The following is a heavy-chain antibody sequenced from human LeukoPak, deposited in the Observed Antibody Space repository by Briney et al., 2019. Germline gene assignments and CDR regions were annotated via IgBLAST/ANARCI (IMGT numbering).Heavy chain of an antibody. V-gene: IGHV3-23*01. CDR2: VTDGGVNT. J-gene: IGHJ4*02. CDR1: GFTFSGYA. Sequence: GGSLRLSCAASGFTFSGYAMSWVRQAPGKGLEWVSGVTDGGVNTYYADSVKGRFTISRDNSKITLYLQMNSLRAEDTAFYYCAKLRGRTAGSVEFWGQGTLVTVSS. CDR3: AKLRGRTAGSVEF. D-gene: IGHD2-8*02.